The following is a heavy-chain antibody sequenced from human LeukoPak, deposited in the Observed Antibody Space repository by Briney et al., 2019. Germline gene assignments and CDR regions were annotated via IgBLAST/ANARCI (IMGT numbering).Heavy chain of an antibody. V-gene: IGHV4-34*01. CDR3: ARVGTAATPIDY. J-gene: IGHJ4*02. CDR2: INHSGST. Sequence: PSETLSLTCAVYGGSFSGYYWSWIRQPPGKGLEWIGEINHSGSTNYNPSLKSRVTISVDTSKNQFSLKLGSVTAADTAVYYCARVGTAATPIDYWGQGTLVTVSS. CDR1: GGSFSGYY. D-gene: IGHD2-2*01.